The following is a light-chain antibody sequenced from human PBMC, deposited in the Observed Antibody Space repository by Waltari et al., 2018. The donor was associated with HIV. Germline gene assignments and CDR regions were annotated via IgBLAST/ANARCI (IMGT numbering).Light chain of an antibody. J-gene: IGLJ2*01. Sequence: QSVLTPPPSVSAVPGQKATISCSGSRPTIGNNYVSWYQQLPGTAPKLLIYDNNKRPSGIPDRFSGSKSGTSATLGITGLQTGDEADYYCGSWDSSLSAVVFGGGTKLTVL. CDR2: DNN. CDR3: GSWDSSLSAVV. CDR1: RPTIGNNY. V-gene: IGLV1-51*01.